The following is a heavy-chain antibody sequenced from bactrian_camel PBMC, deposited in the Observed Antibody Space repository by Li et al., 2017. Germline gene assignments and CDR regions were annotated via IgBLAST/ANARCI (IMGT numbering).Heavy chain of an antibody. J-gene: IGHJ4*01. CDR1: AFTFSGYW. V-gene: IGHV3S25*01. D-gene: IGHD4*01. CDR3: VRDALWLARYYSTNDWAY. CDR2: ITSSGGTT. Sequence: QLVESGGGLVQPRGSQTLSCAASAFTFSGYWMYWVRHAPGKGLEWVSTITSSGGTTYYADSLKGRFTISRDNAKNTVYLQMNSLKPEDTAVHYCVRDALWLARYYSTNDWAYWGQGTQVTVS.